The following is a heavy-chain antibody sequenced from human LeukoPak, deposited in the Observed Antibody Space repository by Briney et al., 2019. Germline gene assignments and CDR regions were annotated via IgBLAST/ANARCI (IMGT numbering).Heavy chain of an antibody. J-gene: IGHJ4*02. Sequence: GGSLRLSCAASGFTFNNYAMSWVRQAPGKGLEWVSAISGSGGSTYYADSVKGRFTISRDNSKNTLYLQMNSLRAEDTAVYYCAKYGEPRRYFDYWGQGTLVTVSS. CDR2: ISGSGGST. CDR3: AKYGEPRRYFDY. D-gene: IGHD1-14*01. CDR1: GFTFNNYA. V-gene: IGHV3-23*01.